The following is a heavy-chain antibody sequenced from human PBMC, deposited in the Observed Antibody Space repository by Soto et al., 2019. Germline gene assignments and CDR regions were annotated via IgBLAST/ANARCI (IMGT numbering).Heavy chain of an antibody. D-gene: IGHD2-21*02. CDR1: GFTFGDYV. CDR2: IRSKAYGGSA. J-gene: IGHJ4*02. V-gene: IGHV3-49*03. Sequence: PGGSLRLSCTASGFTFGDYVMSWFRQAPGKGLEWVGFIRSKAYGGSAEYAASVKGRFTMSRDDSKSIAYLQMNSLKTEDTAVYYCTRDSGCGGDCYENYFDYWGQGTLVTVSS. CDR3: TRDSGCGGDCYENYFDY.